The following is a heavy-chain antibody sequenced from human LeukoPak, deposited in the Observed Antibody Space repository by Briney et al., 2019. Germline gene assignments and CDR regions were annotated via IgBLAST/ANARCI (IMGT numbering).Heavy chain of an antibody. CDR3: ARGGPNDFWSGYRDDAFDI. CDR2: ISGSGGST. Sequence: RTGGSLRLSCAASGFTFSSYAMSWVRQAPGKGLEWASAISGSGGSTYYADSVKGRFTISRDNSKNTLYLQMNSLRAEDTAVYHCARGGPNDFWSGYRDDAFDIWGQGTMVTVSS. D-gene: IGHD3-3*01. V-gene: IGHV3-23*01. J-gene: IGHJ3*02. CDR1: GFTFSSYA.